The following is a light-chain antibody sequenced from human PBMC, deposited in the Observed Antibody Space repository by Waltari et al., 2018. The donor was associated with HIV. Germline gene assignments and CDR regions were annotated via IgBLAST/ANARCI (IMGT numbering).Light chain of an antibody. V-gene: IGLV3-21*02. CDR1: NIGRKS. J-gene: IGLJ1*01. CDR3: QVWDRSSDHYV. CDR2: DDF. Sequence: SYVLTQPPSVSVAPGQTARTPCGGTNIGRKSVHVYQRKPGQAPVLVVYDDFDRPSGIPERFSGSNSGNTATLTISRVEVVDEADYHCQVWDRSSDHYVFGPGTKVTVL.